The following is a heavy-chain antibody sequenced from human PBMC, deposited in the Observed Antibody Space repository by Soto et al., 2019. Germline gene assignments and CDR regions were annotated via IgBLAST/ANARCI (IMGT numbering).Heavy chain of an antibody. J-gene: IGHJ4*02. CDR3: ARARFQVLYGKPYFDS. V-gene: IGHV4-31*03. Sequence: LSLTCTVSGGSITTGGSYWSWIRQHPGKGLEWIGNIYHSGNTYYNPSLKSRLTISVDTSKNHFSLMVDSVTAADTAVYYCARARFQVLYGKPYFDSWGQGTLVTVSS. D-gene: IGHD2-2*02. CDR1: GGSITTGGSY. CDR2: IYHSGNT.